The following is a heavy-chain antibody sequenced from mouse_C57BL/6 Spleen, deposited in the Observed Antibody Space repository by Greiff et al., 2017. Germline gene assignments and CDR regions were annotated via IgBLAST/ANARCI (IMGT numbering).Heavy chain of an antibody. D-gene: IGHD1-1*01. CDR1: GFSLTSYA. J-gene: IGHJ4*01. V-gene: IGHV2-9-1*01. Sequence: VKLMESGPGLVAPSQSLSITCTVSGFSLTSYAISWVRQPPGKGLEWLGVIWTGGGTNYNSALKSRLSISKDNSKSQVFLKMNSLQTDDTARYYCARLLLLRYYAMDYWGQGTSVTVSS. CDR2: IWTGGGT. CDR3: ARLLLLRYYAMDY.